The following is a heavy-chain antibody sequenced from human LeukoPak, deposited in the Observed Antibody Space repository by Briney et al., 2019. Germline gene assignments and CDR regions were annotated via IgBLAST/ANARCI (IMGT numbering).Heavy chain of an antibody. J-gene: IGHJ3*02. CDR1: GGSISSYY. CDR3: ARRRGAHTANALDI. Sequence: PSETLSLTCTVSGGSISSYYWSWIRQPPGKGLEWIGYIYSSGSTNYNPSLKSRVPISVDTSKNQFSLKLSSVTAADTAVYYCARRRGAHTANALDIWGQGTMVTVSS. D-gene: IGHD3-10*01. V-gene: IGHV4-59*08. CDR2: IYSSGST.